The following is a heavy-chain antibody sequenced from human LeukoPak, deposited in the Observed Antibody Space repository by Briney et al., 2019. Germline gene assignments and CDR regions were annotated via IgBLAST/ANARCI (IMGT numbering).Heavy chain of an antibody. J-gene: IGHJ5*02. V-gene: IGHV4-34*01. CDR2: INHSGST. CDR3: ARGSQSPNWFDP. CDR1: GFTFDDYG. Sequence: GSLRLSCAASGFTFDDYGMSWIRQPPGKGLEWIGEINHSGSTNYNPSLKSRVTISVDTSKNQFSLKLSSVTAADTAVYYCARGSQSPNWFDPWGQGTLVTVSS.